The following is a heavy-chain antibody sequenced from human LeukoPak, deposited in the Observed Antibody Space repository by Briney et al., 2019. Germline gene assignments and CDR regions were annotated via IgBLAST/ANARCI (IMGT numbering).Heavy chain of an antibody. J-gene: IGHJ3*01. Sequence: SETLSLTCAVSGYAISSGYYWGWIRQPPGKGLEWIGSIYHSGTTYSNPSLKSRVTMSVNTSKNQFSLKLSSVTAADTPVYYCARGETTAADRREGDAFDVWGQGTIVTVSS. CDR3: ARGETTAADRREGDAFDV. CDR1: GYAISSGYY. V-gene: IGHV4-38-2*01. D-gene: IGHD4-11*01. CDR2: IYHSGTT.